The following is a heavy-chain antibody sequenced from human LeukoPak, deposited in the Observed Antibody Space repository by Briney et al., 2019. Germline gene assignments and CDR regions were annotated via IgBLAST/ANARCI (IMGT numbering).Heavy chain of an antibody. V-gene: IGHV1-2*02. Sequence: ASVKVSCKASGYTFTGYYMHWVRQAPGQGLEWMGWINPNSGGTNYAQKFQGRVTMTRDTSISTAYMELSRLRSDDTAVYYCAKHSGRYYQNYYYMDVWGKGAAVTVSS. J-gene: IGHJ6*03. D-gene: IGHD1-26*01. CDR2: INPNSGGT. CDR3: AKHSGRYYQNYYYMDV. CDR1: GYTFTGYY.